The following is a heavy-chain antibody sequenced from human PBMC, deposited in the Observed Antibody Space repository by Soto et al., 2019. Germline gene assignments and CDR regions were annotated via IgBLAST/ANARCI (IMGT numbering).Heavy chain of an antibody. V-gene: IGHV3-66*01. CDR1: GFTVTSNY. CDR3: ARDCGGMPVCY. D-gene: IGHD2-21*01. J-gene: IGHJ4*02. Sequence: EVQLVESGGGLVQPGGSLRLSCAASGFTVTSNYMNWVRQAPGKGLEWVSVIYSGGSTYYEDSVKGRFTISRDNSKNTLDLQMIILRAEDTAVYCCARDCGGMPVCYLGQGTLVTGSS. CDR2: IYSGGST.